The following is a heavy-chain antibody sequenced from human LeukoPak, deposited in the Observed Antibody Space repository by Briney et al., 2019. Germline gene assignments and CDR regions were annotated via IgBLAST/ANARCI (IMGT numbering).Heavy chain of an antibody. CDR2: IYYSGST. CDR1: GGSISSYY. Sequence: SETLSLTCTVSGGSISSYYWSWIRQPPGKGLEWIGYIYYSGSTNYNPSLKSRVTISVDTSKNQFSLKLSSVTAADTAVYYCASFRSAAANYGTDVWGQGITVTVSS. D-gene: IGHD6-19*01. CDR3: ASFRSAAANYGTDV. V-gene: IGHV4-59*01. J-gene: IGHJ6*02.